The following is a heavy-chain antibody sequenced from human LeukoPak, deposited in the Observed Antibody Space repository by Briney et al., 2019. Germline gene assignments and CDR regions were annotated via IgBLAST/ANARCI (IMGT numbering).Heavy chain of an antibody. CDR1: GLTVSSNC. Sequence: AGSLRLSCAASGLTVSSNCMSWVRQAPGKGLEWVSFIYSGGNTYYADSVKGRFTISRDNSKNTLYLQMNSLRADDTAVYYCAKTPLAVAPGDFFDNWGQGTLVTVSS. CDR2: IYSGGNT. J-gene: IGHJ4*02. V-gene: IGHV3-53*01. D-gene: IGHD6-19*01. CDR3: AKTPLAVAPGDFFDN.